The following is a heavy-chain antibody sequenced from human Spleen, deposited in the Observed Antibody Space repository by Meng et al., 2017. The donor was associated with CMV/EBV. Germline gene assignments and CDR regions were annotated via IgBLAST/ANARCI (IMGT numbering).Heavy chain of an antibody. D-gene: IGHD5-12*01. Sequence: GSLRLSCTVSGGSISNNNYYWGWVRQPSGKGLEWIGSIYYTGSTYYNPSLKSRVTISVDTSKKQFSLKLSSVTAADTAVYFCAREPDGGYDWFDPWGQGTLVTVSS. CDR1: GGSISNNNYY. CDR2: IYYTGST. V-gene: IGHV4-39*02. CDR3: AREPDGGYDWFDP. J-gene: IGHJ5*02.